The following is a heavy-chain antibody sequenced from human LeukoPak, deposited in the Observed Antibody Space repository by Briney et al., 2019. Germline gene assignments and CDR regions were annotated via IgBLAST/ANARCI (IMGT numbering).Heavy chain of an antibody. CDR1: GGTFSSYA. CDR2: IIPIFGTA. V-gene: IGHV1-69*06. J-gene: IGHJ4*02. D-gene: IGHD5-12*01. Sequence: SVKVSCKASGGTFSSYAISWVRQAPGQGLERMGGIIPIFGTADYAQKFQGRVTITADKSTSTAYMELRSLRSDDTAVYYCGRCNGYDVPYFFDFWGQGTLVTVSS. CDR3: GRCNGYDVPYFFDF.